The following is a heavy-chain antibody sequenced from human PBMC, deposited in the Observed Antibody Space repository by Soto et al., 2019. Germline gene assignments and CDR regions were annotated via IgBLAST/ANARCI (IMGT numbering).Heavy chain of an antibody. CDR2: ISAYNGNT. D-gene: IGHD3-22*01. V-gene: IGHV1-18*01. CDR3: ARGPPGYYYDSSGYYYGLDY. J-gene: IGHJ4*02. Sequence: ASVKVSCKASGYTFTSYGISWVRQAPGQGLEWMGWISAYNGNTNYAQKLQGRVTMTTDTSTSTAYMELRSLRSDDPAVYYCARGPPGYYYDSSGYYYGLDYWGQGTLVTVSS. CDR1: GYTFTSYG.